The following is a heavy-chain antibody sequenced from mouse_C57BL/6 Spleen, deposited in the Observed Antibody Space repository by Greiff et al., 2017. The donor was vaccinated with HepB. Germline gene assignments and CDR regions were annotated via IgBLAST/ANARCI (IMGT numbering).Heavy chain of an antibody. V-gene: IGHV2-9-1*01. CDR3: ARTDYGSSYYFDY. CDR1: GFSLTSYA. D-gene: IGHD1-1*01. CDR2: IWTGGGT. Sequence: QVQLQQSGPGLVAPSQSLSITCTVSGFSLTSYAISWVRQPPGKGLEWLGVIWTGGGTNYNSALKSRLSISKDNSKSQVFLKMNSLQTDDTARYYCARTDYGSSYYFDYWGQGTTLTVSS. J-gene: IGHJ2*01.